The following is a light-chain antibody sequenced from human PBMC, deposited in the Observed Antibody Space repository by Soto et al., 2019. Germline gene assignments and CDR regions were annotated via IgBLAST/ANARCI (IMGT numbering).Light chain of an antibody. CDR1: HSVCGSY. V-gene: IGKV3-20*01. J-gene: IGKJ5*01. CDR3: QQYGSSPRGT. CDR2: GAA. Sequence: EIVLSQSPGTLSSSPGDRATLSCRAGHSVCGSYSAWYQQKPGEAPTLLIYGAASRATGSPDRFSGSGSGTNFTLTISRREPADFAVYYCQQYGSSPRGTFGQGTRLEIK.